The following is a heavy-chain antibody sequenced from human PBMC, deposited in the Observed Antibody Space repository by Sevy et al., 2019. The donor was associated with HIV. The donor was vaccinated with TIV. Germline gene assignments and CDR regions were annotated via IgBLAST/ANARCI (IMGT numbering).Heavy chain of an antibody. CDR1: GYTFTSYA. V-gene: IGHV1-3*01. CDR3: ARAGFLEWLEGYYYYYGMDV. D-gene: IGHD3-3*01. Sequence: ASVKVSCKASGYTFTSYAMHWVRQAPGQRLEWMGWINAGNGNTKYSQKFQGRVTITRDTSASTAYMELSSLISADTAVYYCARAGFLEWLEGYYYYYGMDVWGQGTTVTVSS. CDR2: INAGNGNT. J-gene: IGHJ6*02.